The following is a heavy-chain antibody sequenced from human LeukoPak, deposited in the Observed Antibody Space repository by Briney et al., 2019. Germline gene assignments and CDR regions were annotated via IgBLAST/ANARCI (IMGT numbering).Heavy chain of an antibody. CDR1: VFTFSSYG. Sequence: PGGSLRLSCAASVFTFSSYGMHWVRQAPGKGLEWVAVIWYDGNIKYYADSVKGRFTISRDNSKNTLYLQMNSLRAEDTAVYYCARDGYSYGEGGAFDIWGQGIMVTVSS. J-gene: IGHJ3*02. CDR2: IWYDGNIK. CDR3: ARDGYSYGEGGAFDI. V-gene: IGHV3-33*08. D-gene: IGHD5-18*01.